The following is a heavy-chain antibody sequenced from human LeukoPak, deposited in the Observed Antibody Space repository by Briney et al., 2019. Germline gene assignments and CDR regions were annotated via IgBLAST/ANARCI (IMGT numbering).Heavy chain of an antibody. Sequence: SETLSLTCAVAGGSISSSTYNWGWIRQPPGKGLEWIGSVYYTGITYYNPSVESRVTISVDTSKNHFSLELNSVTAADTGVYFCARQVRSPVVMFMDVWGKGTTVIVSS. V-gene: IGHV4-39*01. D-gene: IGHD3-22*01. CDR3: ARQVRSPVVMFMDV. CDR2: VYYTGIT. CDR1: GGSISSSTYN. J-gene: IGHJ6*03.